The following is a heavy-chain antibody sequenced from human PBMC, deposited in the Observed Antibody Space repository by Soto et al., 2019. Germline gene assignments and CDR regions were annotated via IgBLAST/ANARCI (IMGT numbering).Heavy chain of an antibody. D-gene: IGHD2-8*01. CDR2: IYPDSGGT. CDR1: GYTFRGFY. J-gene: IGHJ4*02. V-gene: IGHV1-2*02. CDR3: RVTGVSEVDY. Sequence: ASVKVSCKTSGYTFRGFYIHWVRQAPGQGLESMGWIYPDSGGTDYAQKFQGRVTMTRDTSISTAYMELSRLRSDDTAVYYCRVTGVSEVDYWGQGTLVTVYS.